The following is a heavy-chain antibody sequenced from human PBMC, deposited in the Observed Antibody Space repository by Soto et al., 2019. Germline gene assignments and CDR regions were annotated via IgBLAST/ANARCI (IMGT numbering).Heavy chain of an antibody. J-gene: IGHJ4*02. V-gene: IGHV3-30-3*01. CDR1: GSTFSSDA. CDR2: TSYDGTSK. D-gene: IGHD6-19*01. CDR3: ARDTRYSSGYYAS. Sequence: PGGSLRLSCAASGSTFSSDAMHWVRQAPGKGLEWVAVTSYDGTSKYYADSVKGRFFISRDNFKSTLYLQMNSLRPEDTAVYYCARDTRYSSGYYASWGQGTLVTVSS.